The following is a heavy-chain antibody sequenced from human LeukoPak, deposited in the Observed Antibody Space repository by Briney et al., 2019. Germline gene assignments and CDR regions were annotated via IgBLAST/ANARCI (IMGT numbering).Heavy chain of an antibody. CDR3: AREGIAARRDC. Sequence: GGSLRLSCAASGFTFSSYSMNWVRQAPGKGLEWVSSISSSSSYIYYADSVKGRFTISRDNAKNSPYLQMNSLRAEDTAVYYCAREGIAARRDCWGQGTLVTVSS. V-gene: IGHV3-21*01. D-gene: IGHD6-6*01. J-gene: IGHJ4*02. CDR2: ISSSSSYI. CDR1: GFTFSSYS.